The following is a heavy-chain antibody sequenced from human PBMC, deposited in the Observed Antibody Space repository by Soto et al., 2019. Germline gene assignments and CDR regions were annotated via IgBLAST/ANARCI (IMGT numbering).Heavy chain of an antibody. J-gene: IGHJ4*02. V-gene: IGHV3-74*01. CDR1: GFTFSSYW. Sequence: EVQLVESGGGLVQPGGSLRLSCAASGFTFSSYWMHWVRQAPGKGLVWVSHIKMDGSITRYADSVRGRFTISRDNAKNTLYLQMNSLRAEDTAVYYCSRAPYGSSGLWGQGTLVTVSS. CDR3: SRAPYGSSGL. CDR2: IKMDGSIT. D-gene: IGHD3-22*01.